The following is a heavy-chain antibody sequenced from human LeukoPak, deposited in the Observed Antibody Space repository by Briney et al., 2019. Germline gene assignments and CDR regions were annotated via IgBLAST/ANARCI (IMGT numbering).Heavy chain of an antibody. CDR1: GYTFTGYY. CDR2: INPSSGVT. CDR3: VTRGGESSPMRY. D-gene: IGHD3-10*01. Sequence: ASVKVSCKASGYTFTGYYIHWVRQAPGQGLEWMGRINPSSGVTHYAQKFQGNVTMTRDTSISKAYVELSRLRSDDTAVYYCVTRGGESSPMRYWGQGTLVTVSS. V-gene: IGHV1-2*06. J-gene: IGHJ4*02.